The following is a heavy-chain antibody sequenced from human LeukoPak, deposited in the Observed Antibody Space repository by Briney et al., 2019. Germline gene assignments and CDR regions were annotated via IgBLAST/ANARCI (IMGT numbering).Heavy chain of an antibody. J-gene: IGHJ4*02. CDR3: AKDSGEYYGSGSYREFDY. CDR2: ISPSGDAT. D-gene: IGHD3-10*01. Sequence: GGSLRLSCAASGFIFSSHGMNWVRQAPGKGLEWVSGISPSGDATFYADSVKGRFTISRDNSKNTVYLQMNSLRAEDTAVYYCAKDSGEYYGSGSYREFDYWGQGTLVTVSS. CDR1: GFIFSSHG. V-gene: IGHV3-23*01.